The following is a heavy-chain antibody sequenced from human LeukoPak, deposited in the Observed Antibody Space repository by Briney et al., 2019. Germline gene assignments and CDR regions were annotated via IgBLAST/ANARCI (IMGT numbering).Heavy chain of an antibody. CDR2: IGTAGDT. J-gene: IGHJ6*02. CDR1: GFTFSTYD. Sequence: GGSLRLSRVASGFTFSTYDMHWVRQATGKGLEWVSTIGTAGDTHYPGSVKGRFTISRENAKNSLYLQMNSLRAGDTAVYYCARTPQSYGSGSYSGYYYYDMDVWGQGTTVIVSS. D-gene: IGHD3-10*01. V-gene: IGHV3-13*01. CDR3: ARTPQSYGSGSYSGYYYYDMDV.